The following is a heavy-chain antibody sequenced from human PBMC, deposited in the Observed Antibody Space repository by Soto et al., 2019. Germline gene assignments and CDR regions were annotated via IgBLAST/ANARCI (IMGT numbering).Heavy chain of an antibody. V-gene: IGHV4-30-2*01. J-gene: IGHJ5*02. CDR3: ARLGITMVRGVLRPEWFDP. D-gene: IGHD3-10*01. CDR1: GDTISTGGYT. CDR2: TYHSGST. Sequence: SETLSLTCDVSGDTISTGGYTWAWIRQPPGKALEWIGHTYHSGSTYYNPSLKSRVTISVDTSKNQFSLKLSSVTAADTAVYYCARLGITMVRGVLRPEWFDPWGQGTLVTVSS.